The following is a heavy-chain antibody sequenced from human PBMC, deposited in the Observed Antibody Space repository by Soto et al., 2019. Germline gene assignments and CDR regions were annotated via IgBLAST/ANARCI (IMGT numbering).Heavy chain of an antibody. CDR2: IYEGGNT. CDR3: VRRSPEDAFDI. V-gene: IGHV4-30-2*01. J-gene: IGHJ3*02. CDR1: GGSIISDGYS. Sequence: PSDTLSLTCAVSGGSIISDGYSWSWIRQPPGKGLQWIGHIYEGGNTYYTPSLESRVAISTDKSKNQFSLGLSSVTAADTAVYYCVRRSPEDAFDIWGQGTMVTVSS.